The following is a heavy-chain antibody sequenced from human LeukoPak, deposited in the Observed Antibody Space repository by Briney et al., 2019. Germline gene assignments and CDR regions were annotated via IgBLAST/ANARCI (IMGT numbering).Heavy chain of an antibody. D-gene: IGHD3-22*01. Sequence: PGGSLRLSCAASGFTFSSYAMSWVRQAPGKGLEWVSAISGSGGSTYYADSVRGRFTISRDNSKNTLYLQMNSLRAEDTAVYYCAKESRYYDSSDYYLYYFDYWGQGTLVTVSS. CDR1: GFTFSSYA. J-gene: IGHJ4*02. CDR3: AKESRYYDSSDYYLYYFDY. V-gene: IGHV3-23*01. CDR2: ISGSGGST.